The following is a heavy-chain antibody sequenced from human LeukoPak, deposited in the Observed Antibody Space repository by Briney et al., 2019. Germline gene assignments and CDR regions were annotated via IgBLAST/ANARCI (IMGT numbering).Heavy chain of an antibody. CDR2: IYYSGST. CDR3: ATVAAAGGGWFDP. V-gene: IGHV4-59*01. Sequence: SETLSLTCTVSGGSISSYYWSWIRQPPGKGLEWIGYIYYSGSTNYNPSLKSRVTISVDTSKNQFSLKLSSVTAADTAVYYCATVAAAGGGWFDPWGQGTLVTVSS. J-gene: IGHJ5*02. D-gene: IGHD6-13*01. CDR1: GGSISSYY.